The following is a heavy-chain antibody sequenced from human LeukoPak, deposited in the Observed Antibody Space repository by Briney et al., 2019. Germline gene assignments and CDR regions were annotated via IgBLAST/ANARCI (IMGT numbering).Heavy chain of an antibody. J-gene: IGHJ4*02. V-gene: IGHV3-23*01. CDR3: AKESTHIIEVYFDS. CDR2: ITGSGVTS. Sequence: GGSLRLSCTASGFTFSSCAMSWVRQTPGKGLQWVSSITGSGVTSYYADSVKGRFTISRDNSKNTLYLEMNTLRADDTAVYFCAKESTHIIEVYFDSWGQGTLVTVSS. D-gene: IGHD2/OR15-2a*01. CDR1: GFTFSSCA.